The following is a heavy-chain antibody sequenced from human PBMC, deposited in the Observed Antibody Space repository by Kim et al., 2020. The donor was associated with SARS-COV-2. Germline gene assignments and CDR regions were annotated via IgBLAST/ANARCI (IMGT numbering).Heavy chain of an antibody. V-gene: IGHV3-30*04. Sequence: GGSLRLSCAASGFTFSSYAMHWVRQAPGKGLEWVAVISYDGSNKYYADSVKGRFTISRDNSKNTLYLQMNSLRAEDTAVYYCARGTSYSSGWFKDYWGQGTLVTVSS. J-gene: IGHJ4*02. D-gene: IGHD6-19*01. CDR2: ISYDGSNK. CDR3: ARGTSYSSGWFKDY. CDR1: GFTFSSYA.